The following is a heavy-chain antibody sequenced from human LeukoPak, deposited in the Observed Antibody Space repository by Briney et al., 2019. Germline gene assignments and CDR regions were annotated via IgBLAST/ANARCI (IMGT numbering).Heavy chain of an antibody. V-gene: IGHV4-59*01. CDR1: GGSISSYY. J-gene: IGHJ4*02. CDR2: IYYSGST. CDR3: ARDRCSGGSCQYYFDY. Sequence: KPSETLSLTCTVSGGSISSYYWSWIRQPPGKGLEWIGCIYYSGSTNYNPSLKSRVTISVDTSKNQFSLKLSSVTAADTAVYYCARDRCSGGSCQYYFDYWGQGTLVTVSS. D-gene: IGHD2-15*01.